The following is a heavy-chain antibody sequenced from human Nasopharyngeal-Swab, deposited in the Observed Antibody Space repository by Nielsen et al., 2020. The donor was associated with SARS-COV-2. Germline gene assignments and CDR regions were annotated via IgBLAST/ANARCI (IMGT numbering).Heavy chain of an antibody. V-gene: IGHV4-30-4*01. J-gene: IGHJ6*02. Sequence: WIRQPPGKGLEWIGYIYYSGSTYYNPSLKSRVTISVDTSKNQFSLKLSSVTAADTAVYYCARDSGVAGTKYYYYGMDVWGQGTTVTASS. D-gene: IGHD6-19*01. CDR3: ARDSGVAGTKYYYYGMDV. CDR2: IYYSGST.